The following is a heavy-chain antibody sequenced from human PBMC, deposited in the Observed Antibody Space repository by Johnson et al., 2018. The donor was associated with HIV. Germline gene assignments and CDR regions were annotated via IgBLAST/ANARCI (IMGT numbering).Heavy chain of an antibody. Sequence: QVQLVESGGGAVQPGGSLRLSCAAARFNLSSYDVHWVRQAPGKGLEWMTFIRHDGRNTYYADSVKGRFTISRDNSKNTLYLQMNSLRSEDTAVYYCAKGGQEYYNFWSGLNAFDIWGQGTMVTVSS. CDR3: AKGGQEYYNFWSGLNAFDI. CDR2: IRHDGRNT. V-gene: IGHV3-30*02. CDR1: RFNLSSYD. D-gene: IGHD3-3*01. J-gene: IGHJ3*02.